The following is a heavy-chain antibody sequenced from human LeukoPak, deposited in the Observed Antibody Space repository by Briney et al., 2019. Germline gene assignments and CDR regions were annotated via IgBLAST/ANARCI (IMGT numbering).Heavy chain of an antibody. CDR2: FDPEDGET. CDR1: GYTLTELS. D-gene: IGHD3-10*01. V-gene: IGHV1-24*01. J-gene: IGHJ6*03. CDR3: ASFPIWFGDSSRLGYYYYYMDV. Sequence: ASVKVSCKVSGYTLTELSMHWVRQAPGKGLEWMGGFDPEDGETIYAQKFQGRVTITADKSTSTAYMELSSLRSEDTAVYYCASFPIWFGDSSRLGYYYYYMDVWGKGTTVTVSS.